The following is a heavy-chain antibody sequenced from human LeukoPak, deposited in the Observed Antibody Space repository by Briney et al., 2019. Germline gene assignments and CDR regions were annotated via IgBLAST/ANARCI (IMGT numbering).Heavy chain of an antibody. V-gene: IGHV1-69*04. CDR3: ARDRGDYGMDV. Sequence: SVKVSCKASGGTFSSYTISCVRQAPGQGLEWMGRIIPILGIANYAQKFQGRVTITADKSTSTAYMELSSLRSEDTAVYYCARDRGDYGMDVWGQGTTVTVSS. CDR2: IIPILGIA. CDR1: GGTFSSYT. J-gene: IGHJ6*02.